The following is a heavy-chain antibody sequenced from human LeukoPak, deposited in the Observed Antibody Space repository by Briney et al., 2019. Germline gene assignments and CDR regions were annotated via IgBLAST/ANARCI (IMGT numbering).Heavy chain of an antibody. Sequence: GGSLRLSCEASGFTFNTYSMNWARQAPGKGLEWVSSIDSSGGYIFYADSVKGRFTISRDNSKNTLFLQMDSLRAEDTAVYYCAKGGFGRPFDYWGQGTLVTVSS. CDR1: GFTFNTYS. J-gene: IGHJ4*02. D-gene: IGHD3-10*01. CDR3: AKGGFGRPFDY. V-gene: IGHV3-21*04. CDR2: IDSSGGYI.